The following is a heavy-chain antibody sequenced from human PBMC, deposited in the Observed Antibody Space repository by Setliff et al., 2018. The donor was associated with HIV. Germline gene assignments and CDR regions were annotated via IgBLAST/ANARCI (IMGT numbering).Heavy chain of an antibody. V-gene: IGHV1-3*01. D-gene: IGHD3-10*01. J-gene: IGHJ6*02. Sequence: ASVKVSCKVSGYILTELSRHWVRQAPGKGLEWMGFVHGGTGKTQYLEKFQDRITMTSDTSATTAYMELSSLNSEDSAVYYCASRFREWITMVRGVIFATPLYYYYGMDVWGQGTTVTVSS. CDR1: GYILTELS. CDR3: ASRFREWITMVRGVIFATPLYYYYGMDV. CDR2: VHGGTGKT.